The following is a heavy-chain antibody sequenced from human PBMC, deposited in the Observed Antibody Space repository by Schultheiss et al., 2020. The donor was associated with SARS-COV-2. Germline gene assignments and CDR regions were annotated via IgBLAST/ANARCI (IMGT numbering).Heavy chain of an antibody. J-gene: IGHJ6*02. CDR2: IYYSGST. Sequence: SETLSLTCTVSGGPISSYYWSWIRQPPGKGLEWIGYIYYSGSTNYNPSLKSRVTISVDTSKNQFSLKLSSVTAADTAVYYCARGWNQLLSYYGMDVWGQGTTVTVSS. CDR1: GGPISSYY. CDR3: ARGWNQLLSYYGMDV. D-gene: IGHD2-2*01. V-gene: IGHV4-59*12.